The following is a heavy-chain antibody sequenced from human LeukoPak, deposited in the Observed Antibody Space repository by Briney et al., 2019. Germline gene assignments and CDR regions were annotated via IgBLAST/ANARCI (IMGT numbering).Heavy chain of an antibody. CDR3: AMGAMVTFDY. D-gene: IGHD5-18*01. Sequence: GGSLRLSCAASGFTFSSYGMHWVRPAPGKGLEWVAVISYDGSNKYYADSVKGRFTISRDNSKNTLYLQMNSLRAEDTAVYYCAMGAMVTFDYWGHGTLVTVSS. J-gene: IGHJ4*01. V-gene: IGHV3-30*03. CDR2: ISYDGSNK. CDR1: GFTFSSYG.